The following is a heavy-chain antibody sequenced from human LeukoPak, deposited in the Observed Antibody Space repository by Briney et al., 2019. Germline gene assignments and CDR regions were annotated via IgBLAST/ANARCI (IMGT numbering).Heavy chain of an antibody. V-gene: IGHV3-30*02. CDR2: IRYDGSNK. J-gene: IGHJ4*02. CDR3: AKDRDPSFYFDY. D-gene: IGHD3-10*01. CDR1: GFTFSSYG. Sequence: GGSLRLSCAASGFTFSSYGMHWVRQAPGKGLEWVAFIRYDGSNKYYADSVKGRFTISRDNSKNTLYLQMDSLRAEGTAVYYCAKDRDPSFYFDYWGQGTLVTVSS.